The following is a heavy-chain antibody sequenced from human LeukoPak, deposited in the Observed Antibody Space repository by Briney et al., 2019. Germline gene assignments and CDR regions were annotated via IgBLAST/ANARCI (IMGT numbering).Heavy chain of an antibody. J-gene: IGHJ3*02. Sequence: PSETLSLTCTVSGGSISSGGYYWSWIRQPPGEGLEWIGSIYYSGTTNSNPSLKSRATISVDTSKNHLSLKVSSVTAADTAVYYCARGASGTLYDAFDIWGQGTMVTVSS. V-gene: IGHV4-61*03. D-gene: IGHD1-26*01. CDR3: ARGASGTLYDAFDI. CDR2: IYYSGTT. CDR1: GGSISSGGYY.